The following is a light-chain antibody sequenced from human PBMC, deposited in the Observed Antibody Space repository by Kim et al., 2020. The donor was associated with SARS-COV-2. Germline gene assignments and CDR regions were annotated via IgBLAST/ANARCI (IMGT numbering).Light chain of an antibody. CDR3: SAWDSSLSAWV. V-gene: IGLV10-54*01. J-gene: IGLJ2*01. CDR1: HDTVRIQG. CDR2: RRN. Sequence: PTATRTETGNHDTVRIQGASGLKQHQGHPPKLLPNRRNNRPAGISERFSASRSGDTASLTITGLQPEDEADHYCSAWDSSLSAWVFGGGTQLTVL.